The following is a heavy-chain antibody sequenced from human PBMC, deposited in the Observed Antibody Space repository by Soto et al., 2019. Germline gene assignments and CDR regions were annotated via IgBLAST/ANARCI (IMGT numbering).Heavy chain of an antibody. CDR3: VKDLDYYDSSGSY. V-gene: IGHV3-64D*08. CDR1: GFTFSSYA. D-gene: IGHD3-22*01. Sequence: GGSLRLSCSASGFTFSSYAMHWVRQAPGKGLEYVSAISSNGGSTYYADSVKGRFTISRDNSKNTLYLQMSSLRAEDTAVYYCVKDLDYYDSSGSYWGQGTLVTVSS. CDR2: ISSNGGST. J-gene: IGHJ4*02.